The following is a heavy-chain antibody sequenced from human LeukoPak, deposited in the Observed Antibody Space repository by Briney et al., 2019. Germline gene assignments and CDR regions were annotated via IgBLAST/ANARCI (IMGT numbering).Heavy chain of an antibody. CDR1: GFVFRRYW. J-gene: IGHJ4*02. D-gene: IGHD5-24*01. CDR2: INQDQSAI. Sequence: GGSLRLSCATSGFVFRRYWMSWVRQAPGKGLEWVASINQDQSAIFYVDSVKGRFTISRDNSKNTLYLQMNTLRAEDTALYYCSRDSARRDGYNFDYWGQGTLVTVSS. CDR3: SRDSARRDGYNFDY. V-gene: IGHV3-7*01.